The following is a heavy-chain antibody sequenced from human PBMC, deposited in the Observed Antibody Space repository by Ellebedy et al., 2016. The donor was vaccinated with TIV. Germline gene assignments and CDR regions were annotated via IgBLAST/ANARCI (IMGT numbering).Heavy chain of an antibody. CDR2: INQGGSER. CDR3: ATDGSYGDYRSPAHAFVF. V-gene: IGHV3-7*01. D-gene: IGHD3-10*01. J-gene: IGHJ3*01. CDR1: GFSFRSYW. Sequence: GGSLRLSCGTSGFSFRSYWMTWVRQAPGKGLEWVANINQGGSERHYVDSVKGRFTISRGNGKNSVYLQMNSLRAEDTAVYYCATDGSYGDYRSPAHAFVFWGQGTMVSVAS.